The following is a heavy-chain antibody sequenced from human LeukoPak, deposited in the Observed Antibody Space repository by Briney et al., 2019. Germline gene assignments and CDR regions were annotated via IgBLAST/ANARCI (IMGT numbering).Heavy chain of an antibody. CDR3: ARAPLGYCSSTTCLPFNY. J-gene: IGHJ4*02. V-gene: IGHV1-69*13. CDR2: IIPIFGTA. CDR1: GGTFSSYA. Sequence: ASVKVSCKASGGTFSSYAISWVRQAPGQGLEWMGGIIPIFGTANYPQKFQGRVTITADESTSTAYMELSGLRSEDTAVYYCARAPLGYCSSTTCLPFNYWGQGTLVTVSS. D-gene: IGHD2-2*01.